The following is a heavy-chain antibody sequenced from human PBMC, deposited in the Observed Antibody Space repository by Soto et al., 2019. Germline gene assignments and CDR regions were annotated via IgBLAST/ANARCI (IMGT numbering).Heavy chain of an antibody. CDR1: GFTFSSYG. J-gene: IGHJ4*02. Sequence: GGSLRLSCAASGFTFSSYGMHWVRQAPGKGLEWVAVIWYDGSNKYYADSVKGRFTISRDNSKNTLYLQMNSLRAEDTAVYYCARESNIAVAGLDYWGQGTLVTVSS. D-gene: IGHD6-19*01. V-gene: IGHV3-33*01. CDR3: ARESNIAVAGLDY. CDR2: IWYDGSNK.